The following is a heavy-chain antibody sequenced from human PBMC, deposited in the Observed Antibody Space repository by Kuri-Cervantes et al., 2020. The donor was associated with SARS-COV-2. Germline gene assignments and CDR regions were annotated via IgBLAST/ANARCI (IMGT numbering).Heavy chain of an antibody. CDR3: ARGRKYCSSTSCYTVWYFDL. CDR1: GYTLTELS. D-gene: IGHD2-2*02. Sequence: ASVKVSCKVSGYTLTELSMHWVRQAPGKGLEWMGGFDPEDGETIYAQKFQGRVTMTEDTSTDTAYMELSSLRSEDTAVYYCARGRKYCSSTSCYTVWYFDLWGRGTLVTVSS. V-gene: IGHV1-24*01. J-gene: IGHJ2*01. CDR2: FDPEDGET.